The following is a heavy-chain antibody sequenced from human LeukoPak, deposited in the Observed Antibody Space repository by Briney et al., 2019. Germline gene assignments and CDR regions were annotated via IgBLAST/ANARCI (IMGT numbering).Heavy chain of an antibody. D-gene: IGHD1-14*01. V-gene: IGHV4-59*08. CDR1: GGSISSYY. J-gene: IGHJ4*02. CDR2: IYYSGST. Sequence: PSETLSLTCTVSGGSISSYYWSWIRQPPGKGLEWIGYIYYSGSTNHNPSLKSRVTISVDTSKNQFSLKLSSVTAADTAVYYCARRNPITPNYFDYWGQGTLVTVSS. CDR3: ARRNPITPNYFDY.